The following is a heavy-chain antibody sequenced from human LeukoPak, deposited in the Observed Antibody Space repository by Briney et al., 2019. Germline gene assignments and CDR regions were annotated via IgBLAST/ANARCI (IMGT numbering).Heavy chain of an antibody. CDR1: GFTFSTYV. CDR3: AKEGNVAVTTYDY. V-gene: IGHV3-23*01. D-gene: IGHD2-21*02. Sequence: GGSLRLSCAASGFTFSTYVMAWVRQTPGKGLEWVSSITTSGGGTYYADSVKGRFTISRDNSKNTLYLQMNSLRAEDTAVYYCAKEGNVAVTTYDYWGQGTLVTVSS. J-gene: IGHJ4*02. CDR2: ITTSGGGT.